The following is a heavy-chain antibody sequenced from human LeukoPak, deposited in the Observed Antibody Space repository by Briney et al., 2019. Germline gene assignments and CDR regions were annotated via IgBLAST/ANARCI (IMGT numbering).Heavy chain of an antibody. V-gene: IGHV5-51*01. D-gene: IGHD3-10*01. J-gene: IGHJ6*03. CDR2: IHPVDSDT. Sequence: TGESLKISCEASGYTFGTSWIAWVRQMPGKGLELMGIIHPVDSDTRYSPSFEGQVTISTDRSVNTAFLHWSSLKASDTAMYYCVRPTYYYHSSGPNYYMDVWGTGTPVIVSS. CDR3: VRPTYYYHSSGPNYYMDV. CDR1: GYTFGTSW.